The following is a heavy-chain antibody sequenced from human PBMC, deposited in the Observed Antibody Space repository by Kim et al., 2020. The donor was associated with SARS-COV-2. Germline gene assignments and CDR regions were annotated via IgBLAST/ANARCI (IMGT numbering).Heavy chain of an antibody. Sequence: GGSLRLSCAASGFTFSIYAMSWVRQAPGKGLEWVSSITSSGGSTYHADAVKGRFTVSRDNSKNTLHLQMNSLRVEDTAVYYCAKESLLAAWGQGTLVTVPT. CDR2: ITSSGGST. CDR1: GFTFSIYA. D-gene: IGHD2-21*02. CDR3: AKESLLAA. J-gene: IGHJ5*02. V-gene: IGHV3-23*01.